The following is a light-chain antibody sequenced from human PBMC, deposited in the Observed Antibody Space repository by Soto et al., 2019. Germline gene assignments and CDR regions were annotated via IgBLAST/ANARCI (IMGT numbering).Light chain of an antibody. CDR3: QTWVTGIHI. J-gene: IGLJ2*01. CDR1: SGHSNYA. CDR2: LNSDGSH. V-gene: IGLV4-69*01. Sequence: QSVLTQSPSASASLGASVKLTCTLSSGHSNYAIAWHQQQPEKGPRFLMKLNSDGSHSKGDGIPDRFSGSSSGAERYLTISTLQSEDEADYCCQTWVTGIHIFGGGTKLTVL.